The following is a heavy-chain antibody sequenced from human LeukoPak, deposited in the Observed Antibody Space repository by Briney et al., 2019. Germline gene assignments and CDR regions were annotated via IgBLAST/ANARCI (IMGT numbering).Heavy chain of an antibody. CDR3: ARDLGPLHYYDSSGLGY. D-gene: IGHD3-22*01. Sequence: SETLSLTCTVSGGSISSYYWSWIRQPPGKGLEWIGYIYYSGSTNYNPSLKSRVTISVDTSKNQFSLKLSSVTAADTTVYYCARDLGPLHYYDSSGLGYWGQGTLVTVSS. CDR2: IYYSGST. V-gene: IGHV4-59*01. CDR1: GGSISSYY. J-gene: IGHJ4*02.